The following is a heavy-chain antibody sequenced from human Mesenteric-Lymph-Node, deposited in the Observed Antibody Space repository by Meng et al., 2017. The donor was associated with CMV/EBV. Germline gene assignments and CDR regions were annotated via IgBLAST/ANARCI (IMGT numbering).Heavy chain of an antibody. D-gene: IGHD5-24*01. CDR2: IYYSGST. Sequence: ESLKISCAASGFTFSNYVMHWVRQAPGKGLEWIGYIYYSGSTNYNPSLKSRVTISVDTSKNQFSLKLSSATAADTAVYYCARKEQWLPEDAFDIWGQGTMVTVSS. J-gene: IGHJ3*02. CDR1: GFTFSNYV. CDR3: ARKEQWLPEDAFDI. V-gene: IGHV4-59*01.